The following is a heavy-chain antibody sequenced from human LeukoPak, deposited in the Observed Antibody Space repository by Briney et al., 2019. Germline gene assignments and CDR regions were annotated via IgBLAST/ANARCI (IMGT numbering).Heavy chain of an antibody. D-gene: IGHD2-15*01. J-gene: IGHJ3*02. CDR3: ARDRGAGCSGCIKLRDDLDAFDI. V-gene: IGHV1-69*13. CDR1: GGTFSSYA. CDR2: IILIFGTA. Sequence: SVKVSCKASGGTFSSYAISWLRQAPGQGLEWMGGIILIFGTANYAQKFQGRVTITADESTSTAYMELSSLRSEDTAVYYCARDRGAGCSGCIKLRDDLDAFDIWGQGTMVTVSS.